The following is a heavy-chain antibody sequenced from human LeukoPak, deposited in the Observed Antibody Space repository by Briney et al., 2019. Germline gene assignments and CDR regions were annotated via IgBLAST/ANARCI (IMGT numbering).Heavy chain of an antibody. CDR1: GFTFSSYR. Sequence: PGGSLRLSCAASGFTFSSYRMHWGRQAPGQGMGWVAVIWYDGSNEYYTDAVNGRFTISRGNSKNTVYLQMNSLRAEDTAVYYCARTPETGVVAPYWYFDLWGRGTLVTVSS. J-gene: IGHJ2*01. V-gene: IGHV3-33*01. CDR2: IWYDGSNE. D-gene: IGHD3-22*01. CDR3: ARTPETGVVAPYWYFDL.